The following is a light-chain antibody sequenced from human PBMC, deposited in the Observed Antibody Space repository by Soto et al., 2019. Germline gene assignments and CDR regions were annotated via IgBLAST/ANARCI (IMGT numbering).Light chain of an antibody. V-gene: IGKV3-20*01. CDR1: QSISSSY. Sequence: EIVLTQSPCGLCFSLLERSSLSGRASQSISSSYLAWYQQKPGQAPRLLIYGASTRATGIPDRFSGSGSGTDFTLTISRLEPGDCAVYYCQQYGSSPEWAFGQGTKVDIK. J-gene: IGKJ1*01. CDR2: GAS. CDR3: QQYGSSPEWA.